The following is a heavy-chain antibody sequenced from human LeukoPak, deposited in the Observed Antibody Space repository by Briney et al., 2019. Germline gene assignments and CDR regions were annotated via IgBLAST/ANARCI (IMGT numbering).Heavy chain of an antibody. CDR3: AREHIAVAGNFDY. J-gene: IGHJ4*02. CDR1: GYTFTGYY. V-gene: IGHV1-2*02. Sequence: ASVKVSCKTSGYTFTGYYIHWVRQAPGQGLEWMGWINPNSGDTNYAQKFQGRVSMTGDTSISTAYMELSRLRSDDTAVYYCAREHIAVAGNFDYWGQGTLVTVSS. CDR2: INPNSGDT. D-gene: IGHD6-19*01.